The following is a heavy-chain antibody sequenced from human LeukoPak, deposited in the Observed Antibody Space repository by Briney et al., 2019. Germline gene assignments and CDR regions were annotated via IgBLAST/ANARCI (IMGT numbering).Heavy chain of an antibody. D-gene: IGHD3-22*01. CDR2: ISWNSGSI. CDR1: GFTFDDYA. J-gene: IGHJ3*02. V-gene: IGHV3-9*01. CDR3: AKALPPGDDSSGYYYNDAFDI. Sequence: GGSLRLSCAASGFTFDDYAMHWVRQAPGKGLEWVSGISWNSGSIGYADSVKGRFTISRDNAKNSLYLQMNSLRAEDTALYYCAKALPPGDDSSGYYYNDAFDIWGQGTMATVSS.